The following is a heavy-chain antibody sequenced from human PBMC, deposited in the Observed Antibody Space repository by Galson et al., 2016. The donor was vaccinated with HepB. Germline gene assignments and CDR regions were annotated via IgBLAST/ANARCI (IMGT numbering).Heavy chain of an antibody. CDR3: ARGWSDAFDI. Sequence: SETLSLTCTVSGGSISTYYWTWIRQPPGKGLEWIGYIYYGVSTNYNASLKSRVTMSVDMSKNRFSLRLSSVTAADTAMYYCARGWSDAFDIWGQGTMVTVSS. D-gene: IGHD2-15*01. J-gene: IGHJ3*02. V-gene: IGHV4-59*01. CDR1: GGSISTYY. CDR2: IYYGVST.